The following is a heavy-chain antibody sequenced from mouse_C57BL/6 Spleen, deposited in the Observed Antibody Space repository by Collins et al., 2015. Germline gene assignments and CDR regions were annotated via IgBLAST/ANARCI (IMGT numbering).Heavy chain of an antibody. V-gene: IGHV1-9*01. CDR1: GYTFSTYW. D-gene: IGHD1-1*01. J-gene: IGHJ4*01. CDR2: ILPGSGST. CDR3: ASLYYGSSYRRAMDY. Sequence: QVQLQQSGAELVKPGASVKISCKATGYTFSTYWIEWVKQRPGHGLEWIGEILPGSGSTKYNEKFKGKATFTTDSSSNTAYMQLSGLTSEDSAVYYCASLYYGSSYRRAMDYWGQGTSVTVSS.